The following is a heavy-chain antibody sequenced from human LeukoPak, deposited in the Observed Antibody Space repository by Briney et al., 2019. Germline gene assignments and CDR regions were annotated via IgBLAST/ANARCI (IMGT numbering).Heavy chain of an antibody. D-gene: IGHD5-18*01. CDR2: ISAYNGNT. J-gene: IGHJ6*03. CDR1: GGTFSSYA. V-gene: IGHV1-18*01. CDR3: ARDPGGYSYGYPYMDV. Sequence: GASVKVSCKASGGTFSSYAISWVRQAPGQGREWMGWISAYNGNTNYAQKLQGRVTMTTDTSTSTAYMELRSLRSDDTAVYYCARDPGGYSYGYPYMDVWGKGTTVTVSS.